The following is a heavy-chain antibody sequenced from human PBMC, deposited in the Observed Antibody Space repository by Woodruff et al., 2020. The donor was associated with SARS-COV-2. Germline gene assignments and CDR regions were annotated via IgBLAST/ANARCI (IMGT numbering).Heavy chain of an antibody. J-gene: IGHJ5*02. Sequence: IKQDGREKYYVDSVTGRFTISRDNAKNSLYLQMNSLRAEDTAVYYCARVWDDFWSGYGWFDPWGQGTLVT. V-gene: IGHV3-7*01. D-gene: IGHD3-3*01. CDR3: ARVWDDFWSGYGWFDP. CDR2: IKQDGREK.